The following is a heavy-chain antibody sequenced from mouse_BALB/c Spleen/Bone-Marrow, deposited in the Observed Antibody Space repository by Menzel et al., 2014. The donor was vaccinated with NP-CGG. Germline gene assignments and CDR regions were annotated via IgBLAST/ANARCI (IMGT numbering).Heavy chain of an antibody. CDR2: INPSTGYP. CDR1: GYTFTDYW. J-gene: IGHJ2*01. V-gene: IGHV1-7*01. D-gene: IGHD2-10*02. CDR3: ARTKYGPTRGNY. Sequence: QVQLQQSGAELAKPGASVKMSCKASGYTFTDYWMHWVKQRPGQGLEWIGYINPSTGYPEYNQKFKDKATLTADKSSSTAYMQLSGLTSEDSAVYYCARTKYGPTRGNYWGQGTTLTVSS.